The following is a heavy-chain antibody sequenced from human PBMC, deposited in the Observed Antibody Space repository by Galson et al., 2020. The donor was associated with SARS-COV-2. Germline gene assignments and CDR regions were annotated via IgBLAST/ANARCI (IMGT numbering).Heavy chain of an antibody. CDR3: SRPNTGAQFDY. D-gene: IGHD7-27*01. CDR2: IYHSGTT. V-gene: IGHV4-4*02. J-gene: IGHJ4*02. CDR1: GGSISSDNW. Sequence: SETLSLTCAVSGGSISSDNWWSWVRQPPGKGLEWIGDIYHSGTTNYNPSLKSRVTISVDKSKNQFSLNLKSVTAADTAVYFCSRPNTGAQFDYWGQGTLVTVS.